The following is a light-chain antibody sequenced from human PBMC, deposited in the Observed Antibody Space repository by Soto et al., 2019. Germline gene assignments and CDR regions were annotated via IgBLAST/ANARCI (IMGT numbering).Light chain of an antibody. V-gene: IGKV3-15*01. J-gene: IGKJ1*01. Sequence: IVMTQSPSTLSVSQGERATLSCRASQSVSSNVAWYQQKPGQAPRLLIYGASTRATGIPARFSGSGSGTEFTLTISSLQSEDFAVYYCQQYNNWPRTFGQGTKVDIK. CDR2: GAS. CDR1: QSVSSN. CDR3: QQYNNWPRT.